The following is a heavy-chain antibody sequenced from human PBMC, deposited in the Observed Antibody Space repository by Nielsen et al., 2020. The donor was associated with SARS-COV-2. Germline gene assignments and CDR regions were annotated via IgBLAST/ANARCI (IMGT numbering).Heavy chain of an antibody. D-gene: IGHD3-10*01. CDR3: ARLPHGGFGELLFTSYHYYGMDV. Sequence: WIRQPPGKGLEWIGSIYYSGSTNYHPSLKSRVTVSVDTSKNQFSLKLSSVTAADTAVYYCARLPHGGFGELLFTSYHYYGMDVWGQGTTVTVSS. CDR2: IYYSGST. V-gene: IGHV4-39*01. J-gene: IGHJ6*02.